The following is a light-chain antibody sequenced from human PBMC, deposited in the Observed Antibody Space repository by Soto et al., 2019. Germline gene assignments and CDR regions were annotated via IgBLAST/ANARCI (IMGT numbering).Light chain of an antibody. Sequence: VQMTQSPSSLSASVGDRVTITCRASQDVYTFLAWYRQRPGRAPELLIYDASTLQAGGPSRFSGDGFGTHFILTISSLQPEDVATYYCQHYNKAPWTFGQGTTV. CDR2: DAS. J-gene: IGKJ1*01. CDR1: QDVYTF. V-gene: IGKV1-27*01. CDR3: QHYNKAPWT.